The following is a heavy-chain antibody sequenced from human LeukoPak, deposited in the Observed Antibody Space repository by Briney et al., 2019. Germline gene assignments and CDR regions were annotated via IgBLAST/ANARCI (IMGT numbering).Heavy chain of an antibody. CDR3: ARERVQAFDY. CDR2: ISYDGSNK. Sequence: GRSLRLSCAASGFTFSSYAMHWVRQAPGKGLEWVAVISYDGSNKYYADSVKGRFTISRDNSKNTLYLQMNSLRAEDTAVYYCARERVQAFDYWGQGTLVTVSS. J-gene: IGHJ4*02. D-gene: IGHD1-1*01. CDR1: GFTFSSYA. V-gene: IGHV3-30*04.